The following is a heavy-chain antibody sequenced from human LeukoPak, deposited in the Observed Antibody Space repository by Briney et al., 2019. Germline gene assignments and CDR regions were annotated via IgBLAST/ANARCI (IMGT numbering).Heavy chain of an antibody. CDR2: ISGSGGSI. CDR1: GFTFSSYA. Sequence: GGSLRLSCAASGFTFSSYAMSWVGQAPGRGLEGVSGISGSGGSIQYANSVKGRFTISRDNSKSTLYVQMISLRAEDTAVYYCAKHKENYGDSCLGDYWGQGTLVTVSS. D-gene: IGHD4-17*01. CDR3: AKHKENYGDSCLGDY. V-gene: IGHV3-23*01. J-gene: IGHJ4*02.